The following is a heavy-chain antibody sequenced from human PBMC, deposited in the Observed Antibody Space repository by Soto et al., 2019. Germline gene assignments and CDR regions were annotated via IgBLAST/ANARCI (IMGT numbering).Heavy chain of an antibody. J-gene: IGHJ4*02. CDR2: INHSGTV. CDR3: ARAGAALVRGSIGGFDY. Sequence: QVHLQQWGAGLLKPSETLSLTYAVNGGAFNGYYWTWIRQSPGKGLQWIGEINHSGTVDYNPSLKSRVTVSIDTSKKQFSLTLTSVTAADTAVYDCARAGAALVRGSIGGFDYWGQGTLVTVSS. CDR1: GGAFNGYY. D-gene: IGHD3-10*01. V-gene: IGHV4-34*01.